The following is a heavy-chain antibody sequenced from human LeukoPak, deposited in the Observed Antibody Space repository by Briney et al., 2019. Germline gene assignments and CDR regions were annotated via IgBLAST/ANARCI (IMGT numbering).Heavy chain of an antibody. Sequence: SETLSLTCTVSGGSISSSSYYWGWIRQPPGKGLEWIGSIYYSGSTYYNPSLKSRVTISVDTSKNQFSLKLSSVTAADTAVYYCARPVGDYHQRYNWFDPWGQGTLVTVSS. V-gene: IGHV4-39*01. CDR1: GGSISSSSYY. CDR2: IYYSGST. CDR3: ARPVGDYHQRYNWFDP. J-gene: IGHJ5*02. D-gene: IGHD4-17*01.